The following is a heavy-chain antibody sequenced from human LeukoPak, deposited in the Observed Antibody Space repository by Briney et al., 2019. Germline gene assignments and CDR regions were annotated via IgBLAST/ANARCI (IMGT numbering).Heavy chain of an antibody. Sequence: KTGGSLRLSCATPGFTFSAYYMNWIPQAPGEGLEWVSYIRSSSRYTNYADTVKGRFTISRDKAKKSLYLQMNSPRAEDTAVYYFARILAVASFRPFDYWGQGTLVTVCS. D-gene: IGHD6-19*01. V-gene: IGHV3-11*03. J-gene: IGHJ4*02. CDR1: GFTFSAYY. CDR2: IRSSSRYT. CDR3: ARILAVASFRPFDY.